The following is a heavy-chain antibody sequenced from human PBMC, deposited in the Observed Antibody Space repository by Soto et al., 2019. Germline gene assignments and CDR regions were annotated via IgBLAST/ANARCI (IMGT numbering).Heavy chain of an antibody. V-gene: IGHV1-2*02. Sequence: ASVKVSCKASGGTFSSYAISWVRQAPGQGLEWMGWINPNSGGTNYAQKFQGRVTMTRDTSISTAYMELSRLRSDDTAVYYCARSGYRGINSRYYYYGMDVWGQGTTVTVSS. CDR1: GGTFSSYA. CDR2: INPNSGGT. D-gene: IGHD6-13*01. CDR3: ARSGYRGINSRYYYYGMDV. J-gene: IGHJ6*02.